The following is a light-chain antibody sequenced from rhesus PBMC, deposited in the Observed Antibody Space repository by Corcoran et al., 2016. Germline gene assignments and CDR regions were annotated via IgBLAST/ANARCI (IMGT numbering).Light chain of an antibody. CDR3: QQYSSRPFT. J-gene: IGKJ3*01. V-gene: IGKV1-22*01. Sequence: DIQMTQSPSSLSASVGDTVTITCRASQGISSWLAWYQQKPGKAPKLLIYKASSLQSGVPSRFSGSGSGTYFTLTFSSLQSEDFATYYCQQYSSRPFTFGPGTKLDIK. CDR1: QGISSW. CDR2: KAS.